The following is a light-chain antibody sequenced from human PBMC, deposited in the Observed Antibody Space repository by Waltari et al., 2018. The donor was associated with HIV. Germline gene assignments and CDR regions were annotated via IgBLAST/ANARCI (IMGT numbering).Light chain of an antibody. V-gene: IGLV3-1*01. Sequence: DLSQPASVSVSPGQTATVTCSGDKLGNRFVCWYRQKSGQSPELSIYQDSRRPSGISDRFSGSTSGNKATLTSRGTQSIDEGDYYCQAWDSNTFVFGSGTRVTVL. J-gene: IGLJ1*01. CDR3: QAWDSNTFV. CDR1: KLGNRF. CDR2: QDS.